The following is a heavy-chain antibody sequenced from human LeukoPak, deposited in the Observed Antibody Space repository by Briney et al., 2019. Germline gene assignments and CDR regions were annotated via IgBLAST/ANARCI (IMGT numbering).Heavy chain of an antibody. CDR3: VARWGFGGIDY. D-gene: IGHD7-27*01. J-gene: IGHJ4*02. V-gene: IGHV3-23*01. Sequence: GGSLRLSCAASGFTFSSYAMSWVRQAPGKGLEWVSAISGSGGSTYYADSVKGRFTISRDNSKNTLYLQMNSLRAEDTAVYYCVARWGFGGIDYWGQGTLVTVSS. CDR2: ISGSGGST. CDR1: GFTFSSYA.